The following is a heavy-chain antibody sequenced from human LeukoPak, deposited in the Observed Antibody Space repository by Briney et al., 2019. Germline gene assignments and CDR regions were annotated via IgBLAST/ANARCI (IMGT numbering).Heavy chain of an antibody. CDR1: GFTFSDHY. CDR2: TRNKANSYIT. J-gene: IGHJ4*02. V-gene: IGHV3-72*01. Sequence: GGSLRLSCAAPGFTFSDHYMDWVRQAPGKGLEWVGRTRNKANSYITEYAASVKGRFTISRDDSKNSLYLQMNSLKTEDTAVYYCAPLNFDLLDYWGQGTLVTVSS. CDR3: APLNFDLLDY. D-gene: IGHD3-9*01.